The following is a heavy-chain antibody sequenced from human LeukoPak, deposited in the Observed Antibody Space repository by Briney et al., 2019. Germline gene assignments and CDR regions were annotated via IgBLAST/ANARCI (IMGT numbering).Heavy chain of an antibody. D-gene: IGHD3-10*01. J-gene: IGHJ3*02. CDR2: VSGRGDNT. CDR1: GFTFRTYD. Sequence: GGSLRLSCAASGFTFRTYDMNRVRQAPGKGLEWVAAVSGRGDNTYYVDSVKGRFTISRDNSRNTLYLHLNSLRAEDTAIHYCTRGRRGVFNDAFDIWGQGTVVTVSS. V-gene: IGHV3-23*01. CDR3: TRGRRGVFNDAFDI.